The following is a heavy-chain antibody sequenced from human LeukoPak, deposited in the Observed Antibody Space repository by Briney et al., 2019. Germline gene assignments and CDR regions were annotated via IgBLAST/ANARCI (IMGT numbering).Heavy chain of an antibody. J-gene: IGHJ5*02. CDR3: ARDLAGVVGVTAWFDP. D-gene: IGHD1-26*01. Sequence: ASVKVSCKASAYTFTNYAISWVRQAPGQGLEWMGWISASNGNTNYAQKLHGRVTMTTDTSTNTVYMELRSLRFDDTAVYYCARDLAGVVGVTAWFDPWGQGTLVTVSS. V-gene: IGHV1-18*01. CDR1: AYTFTNYA. CDR2: ISASNGNT.